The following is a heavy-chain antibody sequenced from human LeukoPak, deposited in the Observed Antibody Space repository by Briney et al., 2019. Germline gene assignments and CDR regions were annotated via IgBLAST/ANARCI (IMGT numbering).Heavy chain of an antibody. CDR1: GYTFTSYG. J-gene: IGHJ4*02. D-gene: IGHD3-10*01. V-gene: IGHV1-2*02. CDR3: ARDLISMVRGVSFDY. Sequence: ASVKVSCKASGYTFTSYGISWVRQAPGQGLEWMGWINPNSGGTNYAQKFQGRVAMTRDTSISTAYMELSRLRSDDTAVYYCARDLISMVRGVSFDYWGQGTLVTVSS. CDR2: INPNSGGT.